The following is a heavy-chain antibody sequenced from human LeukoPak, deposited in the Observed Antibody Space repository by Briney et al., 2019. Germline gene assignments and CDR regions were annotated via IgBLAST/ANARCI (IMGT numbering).Heavy chain of an antibody. D-gene: IGHD3-22*01. CDR3: ARESSDSSGYRAFDI. CDR1: GYTFTSYY. J-gene: IGHJ3*02. Sequence: GASVKVSFKASGYTFTSYYMHWVRQAPGQGLEWMGIINPSGGSTSYAQKFQGRVTMTRDMSTSTVYMELSSLRSEDTAVYYCARESSDSSGYRAFDIWGQGTMVTVSS. V-gene: IGHV1-46*01. CDR2: INPSGGST.